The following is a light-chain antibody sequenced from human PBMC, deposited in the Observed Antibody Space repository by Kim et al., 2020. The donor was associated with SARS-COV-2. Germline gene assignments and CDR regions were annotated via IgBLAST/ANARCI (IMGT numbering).Light chain of an antibody. CDR1: QSVSSR. CDR3: HQYNKWPLT. CDR2: GAS. Sequence: EIVMTQSPATLSVSPGERATLSCRAGQSVSSRLAWYQQKPGQAPRLLIYGASTRATGMPARFSGSGSETEFTLTISSLQSEDFAVYYCHQYNKWPLTFGGGTKVDIK. J-gene: IGKJ4*01. V-gene: IGKV3-15*01.